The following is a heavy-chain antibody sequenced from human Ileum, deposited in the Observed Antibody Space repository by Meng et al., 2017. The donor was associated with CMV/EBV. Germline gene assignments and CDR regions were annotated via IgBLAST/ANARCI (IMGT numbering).Heavy chain of an antibody. CDR3: AKSTPDHFDYYFGA. CDR1: GFTFSDCA. J-gene: IGHJ5*02. CDR2: ITTSGGGR. Sequence: ASGFTFSDCAMTWVRQAPGKRLEWVAAITTSGGGRYYAASVKGRFTISRDNSQSMVYLQMNNLGVDDTAVYYCAKSTPDHFDYYFGARGQGILVTVSS. V-gene: IGHV3-23*01. D-gene: IGHD2-21*02.